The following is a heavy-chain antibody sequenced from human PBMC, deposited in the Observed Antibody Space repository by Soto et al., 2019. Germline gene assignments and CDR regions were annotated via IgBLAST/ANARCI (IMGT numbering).Heavy chain of an antibody. D-gene: IGHD3-10*01. Sequence: PGGSLRLSCAASGFPFSNYAMSLVRPAPGKGLEWVSTISGSGGSTYHADSVKGRFTISRDNSKNTLYLQMNSLRAEDTAVYYCAKDPPGAGPDFDYWGQGTLVTVSS. CDR3: AKDPPGAGPDFDY. CDR2: ISGSGGST. CDR1: GFPFSNYA. V-gene: IGHV3-23*01. J-gene: IGHJ4*02.